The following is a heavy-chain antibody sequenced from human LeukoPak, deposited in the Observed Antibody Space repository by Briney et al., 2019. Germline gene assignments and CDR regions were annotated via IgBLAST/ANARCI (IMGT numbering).Heavy chain of an antibody. J-gene: IGHJ3*02. Sequence: GGSLRLSCTVSGFTFSDYYMSWVRQAPGKGLEWVSYISSSGSILHYADSVEGRFTISRDNAKNSLYLQMSSLRVEDTAVYYCAREGWNYDDAFDIWGPGTMVTVSS. CDR1: GFTFSDYY. CDR2: ISSSGSIL. D-gene: IGHD1-7*01. V-gene: IGHV3-11*04. CDR3: AREGWNYDDAFDI.